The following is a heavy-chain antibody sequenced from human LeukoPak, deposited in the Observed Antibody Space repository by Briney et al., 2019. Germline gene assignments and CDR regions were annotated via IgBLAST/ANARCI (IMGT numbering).Heavy chain of an antibody. J-gene: IGHJ4*02. CDR1: GFTVSSNY. D-gene: IGHD6-13*01. CDR3: ARESMAAALDY. CDR2: IYSGGST. V-gene: IGHV3-66*01. Sequence: GGSLRLSCAASGFTVSSNYMSWVRQAPGKGLEGVSVIYSGGSTYYADSVKGRFTISRDNSKNTLYLQMNSLRAEDTAVYYCARESMAAALDYWGQGTLVTVSS.